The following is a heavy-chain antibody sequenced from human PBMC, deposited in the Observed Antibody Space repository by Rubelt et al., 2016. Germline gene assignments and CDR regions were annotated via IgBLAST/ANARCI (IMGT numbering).Heavy chain of an antibody. D-gene: IGHD3-3*01. CDR3: ARTDYDFWSGYSDPSVFDWFDP. CDR2: IIPIFGTA. V-gene: IGHV1-69*01. Sequence: GSSVKVSCKASGGTFSSYAISWVRQAPGQGLEWMGGIIPIFGTANYAQKFQGRVTITADESTSTAYMELSSLRSEDTAVYYCARTDYDFWSGYSDPSVFDWFDPWGQGTLVTVSS. J-gene: IGHJ5*02. CDR1: GGTFSSYA.